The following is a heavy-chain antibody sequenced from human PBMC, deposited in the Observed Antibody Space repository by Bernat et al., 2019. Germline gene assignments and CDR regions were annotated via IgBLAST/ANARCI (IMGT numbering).Heavy chain of an antibody. CDR1: GFSFSTYV. D-gene: IGHD3-22*01. V-gene: IGHV3-23*01. CDR3: AKGVNYDRSGDYGAAVYFDA. CDR2: IGAAGRST. Sequence: EVQLLESGGNLVEPGGSLRLSCAASGFSFSTYVMSWVRQAPGKGLEWVSGIGAAGRSTYYSDPVKCRFTISRDNAKNTLYLQMNSLRDEDTAVYYCAKGVNYDRSGDYGAAVYFDARGQGTVVTVS. J-gene: IGHJ4*02.